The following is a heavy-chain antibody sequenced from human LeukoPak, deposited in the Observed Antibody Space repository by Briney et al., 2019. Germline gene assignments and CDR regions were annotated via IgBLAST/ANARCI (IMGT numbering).Heavy chain of an antibody. CDR3: AKDRRYYDSSGLIN. V-gene: IGHV4-38-2*02. Sequence: SETLSLTCTVSGYSISSGYYWGWIRQPPGKGLEWIGSIYHSGSTYYNPSLKSRVTISVDTSKNQFSLKLSSVTAADTAVYYCAKDRRYYDSSGLINWGQGTLVTVSS. CDR2: IYHSGST. D-gene: IGHD3-22*01. J-gene: IGHJ4*02. CDR1: GYSISSGYY.